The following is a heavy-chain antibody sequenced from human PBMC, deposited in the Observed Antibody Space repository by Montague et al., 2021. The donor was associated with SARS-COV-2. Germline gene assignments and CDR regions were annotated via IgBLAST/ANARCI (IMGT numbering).Heavy chain of an antibody. V-gene: IGHV4-4*02. Sequence: SETLSLTCRVSGDSISTSTWWTWVRQPPGKGQEWMGEIFHSGTINNNPPTKRRASISVDKSNNQSPLRLSSLIAADTAVYYCATLSRRTAAGTRDYSGLDVWGQGTTVVVSS. CDR1: GDSISTSTW. D-gene: IGHD6-13*01. CDR3: ATLSRRTAAGTRDYSGLDV. CDR2: IFHSGTI. J-gene: IGHJ6*02.